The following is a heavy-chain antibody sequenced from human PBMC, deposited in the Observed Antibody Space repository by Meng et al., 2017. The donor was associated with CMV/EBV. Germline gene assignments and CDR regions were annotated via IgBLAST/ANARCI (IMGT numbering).Heavy chain of an antibody. J-gene: IGHJ4*02. CDR3: ARDPNLLAYYYDSSGWY. CDR1: GFTFSSYA. CDR2: ISYDGSNK. Sequence: GESLKISCAASGFTFSSYAMHWVRQAPGKGLEWVAVISYDGSNKYYADSVKGRFTISRDNSKNTLYLQMSSLRAEDTAVYYCARDPNLLAYYYDSSGWYWGQGTLVTVSS. V-gene: IGHV3-30*04. D-gene: IGHD3-22*01.